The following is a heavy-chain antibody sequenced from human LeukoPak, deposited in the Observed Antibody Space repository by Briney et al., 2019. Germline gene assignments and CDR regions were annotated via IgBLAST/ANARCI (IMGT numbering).Heavy chain of an antibody. CDR3: ARSPVAVTGSNRFDP. CDR2: TYYRSRWSN. V-gene: IGHV6-1*01. CDR1: GDSVSSNSAA. Sequence: SQTLSLTCAISGDSVSSNSAAWNWIRQSPSRGLEWLGRTYYRSRWSNEYALSVKSRITINPDTSKNQFSLQLNSVTPEDTAVYYCARSPVAVTGSNRFDPWGQGTLVIVSS. J-gene: IGHJ5*02. D-gene: IGHD6-19*01.